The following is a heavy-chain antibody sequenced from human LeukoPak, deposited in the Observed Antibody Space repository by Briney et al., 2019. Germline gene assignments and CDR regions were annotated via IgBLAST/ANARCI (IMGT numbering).Heavy chain of an antibody. CDR3: AKEWPWENFYYGMNV. Sequence: GGSLRLSCAASGFRFRNYGLHWVRPAPGKGLEWVAIISYDGSNKYHADSVKGRFTISRDNSKKTLYLQMNSLGAEDTAVYYCAKEWPWENFYYGMNVWGQGTTVTVSS. D-gene: IGHD1-26*01. J-gene: IGHJ6*02. CDR1: GFRFRNYG. V-gene: IGHV3-30*18. CDR2: ISYDGSNK.